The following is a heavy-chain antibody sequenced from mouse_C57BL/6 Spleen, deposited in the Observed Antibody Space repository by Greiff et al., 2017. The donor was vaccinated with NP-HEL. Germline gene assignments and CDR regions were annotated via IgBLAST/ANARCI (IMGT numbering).Heavy chain of an antibody. Sequence: DAGGGLVQPKGSLKLSCAASGFTFNTYAMHWVRQAPGKGLEWVARIRSKSSNYATYYADSVKDRFTISRDDSQSMLYLQMNNLKTEDTAMYYCVREDYDYDETPYWYFDVWGTGTTVTVSS. CDR1: GFTFNTYA. V-gene: IGHV10-3*01. CDR3: VREDYDYDETPYWYFDV. D-gene: IGHD2-4*01. CDR2: IRSKSSNYAT. J-gene: IGHJ1*03.